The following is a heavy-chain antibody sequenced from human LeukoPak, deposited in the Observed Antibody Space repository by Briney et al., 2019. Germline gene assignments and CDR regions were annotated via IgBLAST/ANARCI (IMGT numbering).Heavy chain of an antibody. Sequence: SETLSLTCTASGGSISSSSYYWGWIRQPPGKGLEWIGSIYYSGSTYYNPSLKSRVTISVDTSKNQFSLKLSSVTAADTAVYYCARLVVTNDAFDIWGQGTMVTVSS. D-gene: IGHD4-23*01. CDR1: GGSISSSSYY. CDR2: IYYSGST. V-gene: IGHV4-39*01. CDR3: ARLVVTNDAFDI. J-gene: IGHJ3*02.